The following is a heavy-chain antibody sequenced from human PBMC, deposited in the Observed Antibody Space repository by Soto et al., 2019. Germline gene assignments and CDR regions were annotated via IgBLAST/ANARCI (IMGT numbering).Heavy chain of an antibody. CDR1: GGSFSSYS. CDR3: ARASGHYYYYGMDV. V-gene: IGHV1-69*13. Sequence: GASVKVSCKASGGSFSSYSISWVRQAPGQGLEWMGGIIPIFGTANYAQKFQGRVTITADESTSTAYMELSSLRSEDTAVYYCARASGHYYYYGMDVWGQGTTVTVSS. CDR2: IIPIFGTA. J-gene: IGHJ6*02.